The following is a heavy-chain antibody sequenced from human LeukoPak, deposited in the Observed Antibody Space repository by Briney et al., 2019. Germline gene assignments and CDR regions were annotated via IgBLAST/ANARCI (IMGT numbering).Heavy chain of an antibody. CDR3: ARGWGIGYNWFDP. CDR2: IYYSGST. CDR1: GGSISSYY. J-gene: IGHJ5*02. D-gene: IGHD3-16*01. V-gene: IGHV4-59*01. Sequence: PSETLSLTCTVSGGSISSYYWSWIRQPPGKGLEWIGYIYYSGSTSYNPSLKSRVTISVDTSKNQFSLKLSSVTAADTAVYYCARGWGIGYNWFDPWGQGTLVTVSS.